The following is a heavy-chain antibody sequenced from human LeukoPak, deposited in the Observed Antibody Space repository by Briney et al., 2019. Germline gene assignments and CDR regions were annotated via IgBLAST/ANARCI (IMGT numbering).Heavy chain of an antibody. D-gene: IGHD6-13*01. CDR1: GYTFTSYG. J-gene: IGHJ4*02. CDR3: ARDKAIAAAGNCGY. V-gene: IGHV1-8*02. Sequence: ASVKVSCKASGYTFTSYGINWVRQATGQGLEWMGWMNPNSDNTGYAQKFQGRVTMTRNTSISTAYMELSSLRSEDTAVYYCARDKAIAAAGNCGYWGQGTLVTVSS. CDR2: MNPNSDNT.